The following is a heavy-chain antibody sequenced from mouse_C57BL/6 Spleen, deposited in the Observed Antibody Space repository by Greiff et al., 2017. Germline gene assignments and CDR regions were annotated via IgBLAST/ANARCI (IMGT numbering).Heavy chain of an antibody. CDR1: GYTFTSYW. Sequence: QVQLQQPGAELVKPGASVKLSCKASGYTFTSYWMQWVKQRPGQGLEWIGEIDPSDSYTNYTQKFKGKATLTVDTSSSTAYMQLSSLTSEDSAVYYCARGGERLYYFDYWGQGTTLTVSS. V-gene: IGHV1-50*01. CDR3: ARGGERLYYFDY. CDR2: IDPSDSYT. J-gene: IGHJ2*01.